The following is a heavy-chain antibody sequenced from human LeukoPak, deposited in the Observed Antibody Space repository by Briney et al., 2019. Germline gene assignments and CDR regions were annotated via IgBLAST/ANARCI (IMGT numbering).Heavy chain of an antibody. CDR3: ARHFTYYYDSSGYPRDALDI. CDR1: GGSISGYY. V-gene: IGHV4-59*08. Sequence: SETLSLTCTVSGGSISGYYWSWIRQSPGEGLLWIGYIYYSGSTNYNPSLKSRVTISIDMSRNQFSLKLSSVTAADTALYYCARHFTYYYDSSGYPRDALDIWGQGTTVTVSS. J-gene: IGHJ3*02. D-gene: IGHD3-22*01. CDR2: IYYSGST.